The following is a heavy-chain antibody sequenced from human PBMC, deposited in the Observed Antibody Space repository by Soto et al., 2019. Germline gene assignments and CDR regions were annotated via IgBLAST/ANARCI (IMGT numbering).Heavy chain of an antibody. V-gene: IGHV3-9*01. CDR2: ISWNSGSI. CDR1: GFTFDDYA. Sequence: GGSLRLSCAASGFTFDDYAMHWVRQAPWKGLEWVSGISWNSGSIGYADSVKGRFTISRDNAKNSLYLQMNSLRAEDTALYYCAKATYYDILTGPNFDIWGQGTMVTVSS. CDR3: AKATYYDILTGPNFDI. J-gene: IGHJ3*02. D-gene: IGHD3-9*01.